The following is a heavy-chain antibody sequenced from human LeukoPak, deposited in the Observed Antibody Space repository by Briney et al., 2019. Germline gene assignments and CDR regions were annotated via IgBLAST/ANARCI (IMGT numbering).Heavy chain of an antibody. D-gene: IGHD3-22*01. CDR1: GDSISSHY. J-gene: IGHJ5*02. CDR2: VYYSGST. CDR3: ARSSSGYYSGWFDP. V-gene: IGHV4-59*11. Sequence: PSETLSLTCTVSGDSISSHYWSWIRQPPGKRLEWIGYVYYSGSTNYNPSLKSRVTISVDTSKNQFSLKLSSVTAADTAVYYCARSSSGYYSGWFDPWGQGTLVTVSS.